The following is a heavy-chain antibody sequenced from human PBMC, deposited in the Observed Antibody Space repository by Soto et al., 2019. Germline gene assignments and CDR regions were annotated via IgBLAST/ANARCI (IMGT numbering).Heavy chain of an antibody. CDR2: IIPIFGTA. CDR3: ARDRGEGLDY. CDR1: GGTFISYA. D-gene: IGHD3-10*01. Sequence: SVKVYFNASGGTFISYAIIWVRQAPGQGLEWMGGIIPIFGTANYAQKFQGRVTITADESTSTAYMELSSLRSEDTAVYYCARDRGEGLDYWGQGTLVNVSA. J-gene: IGHJ4*02. V-gene: IGHV1-69*01.